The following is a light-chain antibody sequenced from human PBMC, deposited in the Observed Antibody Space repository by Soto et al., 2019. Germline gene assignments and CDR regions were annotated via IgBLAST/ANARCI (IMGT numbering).Light chain of an antibody. CDR1: SXDVGGYNY. J-gene: IGLJ1*01. Sequence: SVLTQPASVSGSPGQSITISCTGTSXDVGGYNYVSWYQQHPGKAPKLMIYEVSNRPSGVSNRFSGSKSGNTASLTISGLQAEDEADYYCSSYTSGSTLYVFGTGTKVTVL. CDR2: EVS. CDR3: SSYTSGSTLYV. V-gene: IGLV2-14*01.